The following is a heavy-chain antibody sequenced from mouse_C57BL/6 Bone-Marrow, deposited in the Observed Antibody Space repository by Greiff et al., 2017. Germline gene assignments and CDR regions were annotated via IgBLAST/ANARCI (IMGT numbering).Heavy chain of an antibody. J-gene: IGHJ2*01. CDR3: AREMEYYGYCDY. CDR2: ISDGGSYT. Sequence: EVQVLQSGGGLVKPGGSLKLSCAASGFTFSSYAMPWVRQTPEKRLEWVATISDGGSYTYYPDNVKGRFTISRDNAKNNLYLQMSHLKSEDTAMYYCAREMEYYGYCDYWGQGTTLTVSS. D-gene: IGHD1-1*01. V-gene: IGHV5-4*01. CDR1: GFTFSSYA.